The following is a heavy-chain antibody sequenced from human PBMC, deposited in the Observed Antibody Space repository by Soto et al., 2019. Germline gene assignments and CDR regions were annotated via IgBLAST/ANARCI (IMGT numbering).Heavy chain of an antibody. J-gene: IGHJ4*02. CDR1: VGTFISYG. V-gene: IGHV1-18*01. Sequence: GXSVKVSCKAYVGTFISYGISWVRQAPGQGLEWMGWISAYNGNTNYAQKLQGRVTMTTDTSTSTAYMELRSLRSDDTAVYYCAREGPSGGDYWGQGTLVTVSS. CDR2: ISAYNGNT. CDR3: AREGPSGGDY.